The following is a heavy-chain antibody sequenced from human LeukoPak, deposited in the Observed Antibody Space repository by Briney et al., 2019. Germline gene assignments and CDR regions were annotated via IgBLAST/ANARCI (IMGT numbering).Heavy chain of an antibody. J-gene: IGHJ4*02. CDR1: GGSISSYY. CDR2: IYYSGST. V-gene: IGHV4-59*01. CDR3: ARGRGAVAGTFDY. D-gene: IGHD6-19*01. Sequence: SETLSLTCTVSGGSISSYYWSWIRQPPGKGLEWIGYIYYSGSTNYNPSLKSRVTISVDTSKNQFSLKLSSVTAADTAVYYCARGRGAVAGTFDYWGQGTLVTVS.